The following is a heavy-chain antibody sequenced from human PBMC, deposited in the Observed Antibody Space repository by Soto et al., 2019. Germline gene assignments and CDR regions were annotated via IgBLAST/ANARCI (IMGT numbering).Heavy chain of an antibody. D-gene: IGHD3-22*01. V-gene: IGHV4-4*07. CDR1: DGSISSSY. Sequence: SETLSLTCSVSDGSISSSYWSWIRQPAGKGLEWIGRIYSSGSTNYNPSLKSRVTMSIDTSKNQFSLKLASMTAADTAMYYCARDEGGSVVTYWFDSWGRGTLVTVSS. CDR3: ARDEGGSVVTYWFDS. CDR2: IYSSGST. J-gene: IGHJ5*01.